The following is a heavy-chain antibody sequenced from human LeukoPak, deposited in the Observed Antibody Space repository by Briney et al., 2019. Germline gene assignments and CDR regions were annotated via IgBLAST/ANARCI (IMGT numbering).Heavy chain of an antibody. Sequence: PGGSLRLSCAASGFTFSSYAMSWVRQAPGKGLEWVSGLSGSGASTYYADSVKGRFTISRDNSKNTLSLQMNSLGAEDTALYYCAKGGGRQPYYFDDWGQGTLVTVSS. CDR3: AKGGGRQPYYFDD. CDR1: GFTFSSYA. CDR2: LSGSGAST. J-gene: IGHJ4*02. D-gene: IGHD4-23*01. V-gene: IGHV3-23*01.